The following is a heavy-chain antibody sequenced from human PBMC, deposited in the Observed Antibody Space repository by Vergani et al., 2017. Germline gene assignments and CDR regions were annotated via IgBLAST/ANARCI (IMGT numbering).Heavy chain of an antibody. CDR1: GFDFTNSA. CDR3: ARTRSPIAMIRQFEQ. Sequence: EVQLVESGGGVVKPGGSLTISCATSGFDFTNSAMSWLRQAPGRGLQWVSSITRGSKSIYYADSVKGRFTITRDDVKKSLLLRMNNLKVDDTAIYYCARTRSPIAMIRQFEQWGQGTLVTVSS. CDR2: ITRGSKSI. V-gene: IGHV3-21*01. D-gene: IGHD5-18*01. J-gene: IGHJ4*02.